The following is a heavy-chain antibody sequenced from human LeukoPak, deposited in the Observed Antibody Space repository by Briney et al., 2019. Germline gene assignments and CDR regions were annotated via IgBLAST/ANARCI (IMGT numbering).Heavy chain of an antibody. V-gene: IGHV4-30-2*01. Sequence: SQTLSLTCAVSGGSISSGGYSWSWIRQPPGKGLEWIGYIYDSGSTYYNPSLKSRVTISVDTSKNQFSLKLSSVTAADTAVYYCARGGSGSYYRNNNWFDPWGQGTLVTVSS. CDR2: IYDSGST. CDR1: GGSISSGGYS. J-gene: IGHJ5*02. CDR3: ARGGSGSYYRNNNWFDP. D-gene: IGHD3-10*01.